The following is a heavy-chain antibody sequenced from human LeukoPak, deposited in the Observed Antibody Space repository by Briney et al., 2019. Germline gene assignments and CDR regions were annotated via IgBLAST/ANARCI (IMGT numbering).Heavy chain of an antibody. CDR1: GGSISSYRYY. V-gene: IGHV4-39*01. Sequence: KPSETLSLPCTVSGGSISSYRYYWGWIRQPPGKGLEWIGSMYYSGSADYNPSLKSRVTTSVDTSKSQFSLRLSSVTAADTALYYCARHTYDSSGYLPDSWGQGTLVTVSS. CDR2: MYYSGSA. CDR3: ARHTYDSSGYLPDS. D-gene: IGHD3-22*01. J-gene: IGHJ5*01.